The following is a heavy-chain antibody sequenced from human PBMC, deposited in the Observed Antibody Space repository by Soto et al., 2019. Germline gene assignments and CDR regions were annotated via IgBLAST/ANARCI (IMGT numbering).Heavy chain of an antibody. D-gene: IGHD1-1*01. J-gene: IGHJ6*02. CDR1: GFIFGTYG. Sequence: QVQLVESGGGVVQPGRSLRLSCSASGFIFGTYGMDWVRQAPGTGLEWVALISYDGNKEFYTDSVKGRFTISRDNSRNTLYLQINSLKPADTAMYYCAKETATSVDYYYFYGLDVWGPGTTVSVSS. CDR2: ISYDGNKE. CDR3: AKETATSVDYYYFYGLDV. V-gene: IGHV3-30*18.